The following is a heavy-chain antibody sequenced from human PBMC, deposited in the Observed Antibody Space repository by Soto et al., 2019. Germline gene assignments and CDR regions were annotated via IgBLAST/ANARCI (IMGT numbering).Heavy chain of an antibody. Sequence: PGGSLRLSCAASGFSISTFDLHWVRQGTGKGLEWVAGIGFAGDTYYPGSVKGRFTASRENAKNSLYLQMDSLTAGDTAVYYCVRGSWFGELLTIRYFDSWGQGTLVTVSS. CDR1: GFSISTFD. CDR2: IGFAGDT. CDR3: VRGSWFGELLTIRYFDS. J-gene: IGHJ4*02. V-gene: IGHV3-13*04. D-gene: IGHD3-10*01.